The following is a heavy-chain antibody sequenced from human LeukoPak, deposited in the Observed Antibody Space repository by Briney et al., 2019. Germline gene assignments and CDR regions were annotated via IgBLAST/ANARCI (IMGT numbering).Heavy chain of an antibody. Sequence: ASETLSLTCAVSDYLINNGYYWGWIRQPPGKGLEWIGSIYHTGDTYYNPSLKSRVTISASTSRNQFSLRLNSVTAADTAVYYCARHLGYCSDGSCYSTYFDYWGQGAPVTVSS. CDR2: IYHTGDT. D-gene: IGHD2-15*01. CDR1: DYLINNGYY. CDR3: ARHLGYCSDGSCYSTYFDY. V-gene: IGHV4-38-2*01. J-gene: IGHJ4*02.